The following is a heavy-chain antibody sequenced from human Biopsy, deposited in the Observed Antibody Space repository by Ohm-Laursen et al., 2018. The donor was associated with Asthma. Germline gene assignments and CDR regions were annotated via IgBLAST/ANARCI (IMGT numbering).Heavy chain of an antibody. CDR3: VRGSSSWHHGPFHYYYGLDV. J-gene: IGHJ6*02. D-gene: IGHD6-13*01. CDR2: IYYSGTT. V-gene: IGHV4-39*01. CDR1: SGSGGYMGSGNYY. Sequence: GTLSLTCSLSSGSGGYMGSGNYYWGWIRQPPGKGLEWIGCIYYSGTTYYTPSLESRVTVSANTSKNQFSLKLTSVTAADTAVYYCVRGSSSWHHGPFHYYYGLDVWGQGTTATVSS.